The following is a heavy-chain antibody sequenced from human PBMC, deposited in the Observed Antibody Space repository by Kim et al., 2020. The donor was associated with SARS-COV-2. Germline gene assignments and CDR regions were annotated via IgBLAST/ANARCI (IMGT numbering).Heavy chain of an antibody. D-gene: IGHD3-10*01. CDR3: ARGGITMVRGGAEAFDI. V-gene: IGHV3-53*01. CDR2: IYSGGST. J-gene: IGHJ3*02. Sequence: GGSLRLSCAASGFTVSSNYMSWVRQAPGKGLEWVSVIYSGGSTYYADSVKGRFTISRDNSKNTLYLQMNSLRAEDTAVYYCARGGITMVRGGAEAFDIWGQGTMVTVSS. CDR1: GFTVSSNY.